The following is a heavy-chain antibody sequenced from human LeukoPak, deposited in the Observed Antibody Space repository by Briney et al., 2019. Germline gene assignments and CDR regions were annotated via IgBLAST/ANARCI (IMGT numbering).Heavy chain of an antibody. Sequence: PSETLSLTCTVSGGSISSGSYYWSWIRQPAGKGLEWIGRIYTSGSTNYNPSLKSRVTISVDTSKNQFSLKLSSVTAADMAVYYCAREGVGTYYYYYYMDVWGKGTTVTVSS. CDR1: GGSISSGSYY. J-gene: IGHJ6*03. CDR2: IYTSGST. CDR3: AREGVGTYYYYYYMDV. D-gene: IGHD1-26*01. V-gene: IGHV4-61*02.